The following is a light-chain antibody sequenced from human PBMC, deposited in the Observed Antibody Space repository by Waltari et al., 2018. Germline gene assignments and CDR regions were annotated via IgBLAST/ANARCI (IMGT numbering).Light chain of an antibody. J-gene: IGKJ3*01. CDR1: QSVSSN. CDR3: QQYNNWPRVT. Sequence: EIVMTQSPATLSASPGERATLSCRASQSVSSNLAWYQQKPGQAPRLLIYGASTRATGIPARFSGSGSGTEFTLTISSLQSEDFAVYYCQQYNNWPRVTFGPGTKVDIK. CDR2: GAS. V-gene: IGKV3-15*01.